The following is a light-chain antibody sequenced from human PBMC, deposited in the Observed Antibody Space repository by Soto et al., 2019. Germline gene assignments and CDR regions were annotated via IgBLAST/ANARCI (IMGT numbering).Light chain of an antibody. V-gene: IGKV3-20*01. CDR1: QGVSSNY. CDR2: GTS. CDR3: QHYGSSRT. Sequence: EIVLKQSPGTLSLYPGERATLSCRASQGVSSNYLAWYQQKSGQAPRLLLYGTSSRATGIPERFSGSGSGTDFTLTISRLEPEDFAVYYCQHYGSSRTFGQGTKVDI. J-gene: IGKJ1*01.